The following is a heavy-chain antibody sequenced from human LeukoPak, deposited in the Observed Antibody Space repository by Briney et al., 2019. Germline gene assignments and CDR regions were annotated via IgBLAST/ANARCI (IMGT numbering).Heavy chain of an antibody. V-gene: IGHV3-30*02. D-gene: IGHD1-26*01. CDR3: ASDMYSGSYHGRAFDI. J-gene: IGHJ3*02. CDR1: GFTFSSYG. Sequence: PGGSLRLSCAASGFTFSSYGMHWVRQAPGKGLEWVAFIRYDGSNKYYADSVKGRFTISRDNSKNTLYLQMNSLRAEDTAVYYCASDMYSGSYHGRAFDIWGQGTMVTVSS. CDR2: IRYDGSNK.